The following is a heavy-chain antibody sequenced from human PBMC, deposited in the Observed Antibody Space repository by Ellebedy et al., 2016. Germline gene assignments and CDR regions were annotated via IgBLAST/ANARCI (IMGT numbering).Heavy chain of an antibody. CDR3: ARDVTIVGTTGDWLDP. Sequence: ASVKVSCXASGYTFSRYHLSWVRQAPGQGLEWMGWISPYNGNTNYAQNLQDRVTITADTSTSTAYMELRGLRSDDTAVYYCARDVTIVGTTGDWLDPWGQGTLATVSS. J-gene: IGHJ5*02. V-gene: IGHV1-18*04. CDR2: ISPYNGNT. CDR1: GYTFSRYH. D-gene: IGHD1-26*01.